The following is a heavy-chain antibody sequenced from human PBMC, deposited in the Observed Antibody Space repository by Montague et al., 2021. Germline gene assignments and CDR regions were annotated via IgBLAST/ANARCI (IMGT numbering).Heavy chain of an antibody. CDR1: GDSIRSVTYS. CDR3: ARPNIVTIHWYFDL. D-gene: IGHD5-12*01. V-gene: IGHV4-39*01. J-gene: IGHJ2*01. CDR2: LDYRGNT. Sequence: SETLSLTCTVSGDSIRSVTYSFGSAPYSWAWIRQSPGKQLEWTGSLDYRGNTYYSPFLKSRLIMSMDTSENQFSLRLTSVTAADTAVYYCARPNIVTIHWYFDLWGRGTLVLVSS.